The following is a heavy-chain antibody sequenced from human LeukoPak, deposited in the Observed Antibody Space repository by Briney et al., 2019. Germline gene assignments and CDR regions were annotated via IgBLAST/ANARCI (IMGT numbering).Heavy chain of an antibody. J-gene: IGHJ6*03. CDR1: GGSFSGYY. V-gene: IGHV4-34*01. CDR3: ARVPDYYDSSGVQSRTGYDYMDV. CDR2: INHSGST. Sequence: KPSETLSLTCAVYGGSFSGYYWSWIRQPPGKGLEWIGEINHSGSTNYNPSLKSRVTISVDTSKNQFSLKLSSVTAADTAVYYCARVPDYYDSSGVQSRTGYDYMDVWGKGTTVTVSS. D-gene: IGHD3-22*01.